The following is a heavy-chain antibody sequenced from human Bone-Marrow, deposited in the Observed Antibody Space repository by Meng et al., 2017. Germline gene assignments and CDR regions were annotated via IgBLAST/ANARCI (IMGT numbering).Heavy chain of an antibody. J-gene: IGHJ4*02. CDR3: ARARTAYYIDY. CDR1: GFTFGNYV. Sequence: EVQLLESGGGLIQPGGSLSLSCAASGFTFGNYVMSWVRQGPGKGLEWVSIITTTGGSTYYADSVKGRFTISRDNSKNTLYLQVNSLTAEDTAEYFCARARTAYYIDYWGQGTLVTVSS. V-gene: IGHV3-23*01. CDR2: ITTTGGST. D-gene: IGHD3/OR15-3a*01.